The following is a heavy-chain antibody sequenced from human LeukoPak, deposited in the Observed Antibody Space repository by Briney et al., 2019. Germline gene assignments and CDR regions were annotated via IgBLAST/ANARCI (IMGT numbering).Heavy chain of an antibody. J-gene: IGHJ4*02. CDR3: ARVRPGTTYFDY. CDR2: ISSSGSTI. D-gene: IGHD1-1*01. Sequence: GGSLRLSCAASGFTFSRYEMNWVRQAPGNGLEWVSYISSSGSTIYYADSVKGRFTMSRDDSKSSLYLQMDSLRAEDTAVYFCARVRPGTTYFDYWGQGTLVTVSS. V-gene: IGHV3-48*03. CDR1: GFTFSRYE.